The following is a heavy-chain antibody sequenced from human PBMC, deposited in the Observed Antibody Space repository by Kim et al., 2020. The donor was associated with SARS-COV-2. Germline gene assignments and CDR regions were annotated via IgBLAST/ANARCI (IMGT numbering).Heavy chain of an antibody. CDR2: INPNSCGT. CDR1: GYTFTGYY. Sequence: ASVKVSCKASGYTFTGYYMHWVRQAPGQGLEWMGWINPNSCGTNYAQKFQGWVTMTRDTSISTAYMELSRLRSDDTAVYYCARLRADMVRGVIAIYYFDYWGQGTLVTVSS. CDR3: ARLRADMVRGVIAIYYFDY. J-gene: IGHJ4*02. D-gene: IGHD3-10*01. V-gene: IGHV1-2*04.